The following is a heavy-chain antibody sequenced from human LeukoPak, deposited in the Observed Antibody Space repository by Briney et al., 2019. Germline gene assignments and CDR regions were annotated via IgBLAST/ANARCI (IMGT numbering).Heavy chain of an antibody. J-gene: IGHJ4*02. CDR1: GGSFSGYY. V-gene: IGHV4-34*01. D-gene: IGHD5-12*01. CDR3: ARRRGRFDY. Sequence: YPSETLSLTCAVYGGSFSGYYWSWIRQPSGKGLEWIGEINHSGSTNYNPSLKSRVTISVDTSKNQFSLKLSSVTAADTAVYYCARRRGRFDYWGQGTLVTVSS. CDR2: INHSGST.